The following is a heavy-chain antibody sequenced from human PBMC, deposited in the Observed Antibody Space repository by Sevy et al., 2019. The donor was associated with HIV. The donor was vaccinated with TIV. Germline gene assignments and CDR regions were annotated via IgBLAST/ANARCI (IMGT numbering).Heavy chain of an antibody. D-gene: IGHD3-3*01. Sequence: ASVKVSCRASGNTFTAYYVHWVRQAPGQGLEWMGRINPNSGATKYAQKFQGRVTMTRDTSFSAVYMDLSRLTSADTAVYYCALGTIFEPNYFDPWGQGTLVTVSS. CDR2: INPNSGAT. J-gene: IGHJ5*02. CDR1: GNTFTAYY. CDR3: ALGTIFEPNYFDP. V-gene: IGHV1-2*02.